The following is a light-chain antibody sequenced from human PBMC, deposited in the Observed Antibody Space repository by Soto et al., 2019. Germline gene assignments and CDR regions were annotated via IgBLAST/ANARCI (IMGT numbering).Light chain of an antibody. V-gene: IGLV1-47*02. Sequence: QPVLTQPPSASGTPGQRVTISCSGSTSNIGSNYVYWYQHLTGTAPKLLIDGSDQRPSGVPDRFSGSKSGTSASLAISGLRSEDEADYYCAAWDGSLRALMFGGGTKLTVL. CDR2: GSD. CDR3: AAWDGSLRALM. CDR1: TSNIGSNY. J-gene: IGLJ3*02.